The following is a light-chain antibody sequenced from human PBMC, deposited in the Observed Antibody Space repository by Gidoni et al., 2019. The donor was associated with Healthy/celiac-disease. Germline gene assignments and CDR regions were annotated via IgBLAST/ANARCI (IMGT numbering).Light chain of an antibody. J-gene: IGKJ4*01. Sequence: EIVLTQSPATLSFSPGERATLSCRASQSVSSYLAWYQQKPGQAPRLLIYDASNRATGIPARFSGSGSGTDFTLTISRLEPEDFAVYYCQQRSNCPLTFGGGTKVEIK. V-gene: IGKV3-11*01. CDR1: QSVSSY. CDR3: QQRSNCPLT. CDR2: DAS.